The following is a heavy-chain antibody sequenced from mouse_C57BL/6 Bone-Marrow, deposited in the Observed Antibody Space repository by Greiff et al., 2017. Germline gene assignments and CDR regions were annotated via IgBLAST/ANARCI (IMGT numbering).Heavy chain of an antibody. D-gene: IGHD1-1*01. V-gene: IGHV1-64*01. Sequence: VQLQQPGAELVKPGASVKLSCKASGYTFTNYWMHWVKQRPGQGLEWIGMIHPNSGSTNYNEKFKSKATLTVDKSSSTAYMQLSSLTSEDSAVYYCARSGGVYYGSSYVGYWGQGTTLTVSS. CDR2: IHPNSGST. J-gene: IGHJ2*01. CDR3: ARSGGVYYGSSYVGY. CDR1: GYTFTNYW.